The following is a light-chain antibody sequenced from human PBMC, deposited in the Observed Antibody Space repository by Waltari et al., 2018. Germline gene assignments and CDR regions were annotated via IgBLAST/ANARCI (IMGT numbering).Light chain of an antibody. V-gene: IGLV2-14*03. CDR3: SSYIDSSTLEL. CDR1: SSDIGGYNY. Sequence: QSALTQPASVSGSPGQSITTSCTGTSSDIGGYNYVSWYQQVPGKAPKLIIYDVSNRPSGVSSRFSGSKSGNTASLTISGLQAEDEANYYCSSYIDSSTLELFGGGTSLTVL. CDR2: DVS. J-gene: IGLJ2*01.